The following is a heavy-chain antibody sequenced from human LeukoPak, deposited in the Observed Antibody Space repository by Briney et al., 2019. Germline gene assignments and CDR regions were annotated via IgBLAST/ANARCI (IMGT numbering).Heavy chain of an antibody. CDR3: ARIEHSGSARDH. J-gene: IGHJ4*02. D-gene: IGHD1-26*01. V-gene: IGHV3-7*03. Sequence: GGSLRLSCAASGFTFSWYWMSWVRQAPGKGRQGVANIKEDGSIKYYVDSVKGRLTISRNNAKSPVYLQVDRLGAQDPALDYLARIEHSGSARDHGGQGTVVTVSS. CDR2: IKEDGSIK. CDR1: GFTFSWYW.